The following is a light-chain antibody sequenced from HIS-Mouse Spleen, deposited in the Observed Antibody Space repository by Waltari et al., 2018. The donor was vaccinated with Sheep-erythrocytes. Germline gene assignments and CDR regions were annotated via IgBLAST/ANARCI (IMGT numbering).Light chain of an antibody. CDR1: SSDVGGYNY. Sequence: QSALTQPPSASGSPGQSVTISCTGTSSDVGGYNYVSWYQQHPGKAPKLMIYEVSKRPSGVPDRFSGSNSGNTATLTISGTQAMDEADYYCQAWDSSTEVFGGGTKLTVL. J-gene: IGLJ2*01. CDR2: EVS. V-gene: IGLV2-8*01. CDR3: QAWDSSTEV.